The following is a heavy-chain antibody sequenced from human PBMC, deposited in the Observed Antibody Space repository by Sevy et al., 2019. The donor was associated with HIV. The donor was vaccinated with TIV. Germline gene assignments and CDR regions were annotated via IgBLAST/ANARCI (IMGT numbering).Heavy chain of an antibody. V-gene: IGHV3-11*01. CDR3: ARDHMIPLYYDYVWGSYCYPDY. CDR1: GFTFSDYY. J-gene: IGHJ4*02. D-gene: IGHD3-16*02. Sequence: GGSLRLSCAASGFTFSDYYMSWIRQAPGKGLEWVSYISSSGSTIYYADSVKGRFTISRDNAKNSLYLQMNSLRAEDTAVYYCARDHMIPLYYDYVWGSYCYPDYWGQGTLVTVSS. CDR2: ISSSGSTI.